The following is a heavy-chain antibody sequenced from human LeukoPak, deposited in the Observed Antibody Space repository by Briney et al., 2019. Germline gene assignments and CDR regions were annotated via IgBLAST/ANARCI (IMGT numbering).Heavy chain of an antibody. V-gene: IGHV3-66*04. CDR2: IYSGGST. CDR1: GFTVSSNY. Sequence: GGSLRLSCAASGFTVSSNYMTWVRQAPGKGLEWVSLIYSGGSTYYADSVKGRFTISRDNSKNTLYLQMNSLRAEDTAVYYCARLGYCSGGSCYSGYYFGMDVWGQGTTVTVSS. CDR3: ARLGYCSGGSCYSGYYFGMDV. J-gene: IGHJ6*02. D-gene: IGHD2-15*01.